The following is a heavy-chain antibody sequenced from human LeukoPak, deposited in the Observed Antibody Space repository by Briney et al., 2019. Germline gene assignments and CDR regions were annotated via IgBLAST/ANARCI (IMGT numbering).Heavy chain of an antibody. CDR2: IYHSGST. CDR3: ATTYDYRLGELSSFDY. J-gene: IGHJ4*02. D-gene: IGHD3-16*02. Sequence: TSETLSLTCAVSGYSISSGYYWGWIRQPPGKRLEWIGSIYHSGSTYYNPSLKSRVTISVDTSKNQFSLKLSSVTAADTAVYYCATTYDYRLGELSSFDYWGQGTLVTVSS. CDR1: GYSISSGYY. V-gene: IGHV4-38-2*01.